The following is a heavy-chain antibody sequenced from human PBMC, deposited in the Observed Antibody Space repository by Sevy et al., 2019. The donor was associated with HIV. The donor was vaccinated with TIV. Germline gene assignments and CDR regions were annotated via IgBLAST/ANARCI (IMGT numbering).Heavy chain of an antibody. V-gene: IGHV4-59*01. Sequence: SETLYLTCTVSGGSISSYYWSWIRQPPGKGLEWIGYIYYSGSTNYNPSLKSRVTISVDTSKNQFSLKLSSVTAADTAVYYCARELDDYVWGSYRAFDIWGQGTMVTVSS. CDR3: ARELDDYVWGSYRAFDI. D-gene: IGHD3-16*02. J-gene: IGHJ3*02. CDR1: GGSISSYY. CDR2: IYYSGST.